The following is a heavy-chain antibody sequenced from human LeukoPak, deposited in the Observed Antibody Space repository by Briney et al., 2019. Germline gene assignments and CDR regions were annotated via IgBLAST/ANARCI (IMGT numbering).Heavy chain of an antibody. J-gene: IGHJ3*02. CDR3: ASRRRCGSYYCLGAFDI. V-gene: IGHV4-34*01. D-gene: IGHD1-26*01. CDR2: INHSGST. CDR1: GGSINSYY. Sequence: SETLSLTCTVSGGSINSYYWTWIRQPPGKGLEWIGEINHSGSTNYNPSLKSRVTISVDTSKNQFSLKLTPVTAADTAIYYCASRRRCGSYYCLGAFDIWGQGTMVTVSS.